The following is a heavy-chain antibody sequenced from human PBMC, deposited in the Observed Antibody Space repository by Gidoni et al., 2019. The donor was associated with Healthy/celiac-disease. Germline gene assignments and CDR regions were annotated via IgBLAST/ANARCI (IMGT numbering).Heavy chain of an antibody. V-gene: IGHV4-61*01. CDR3: ARDRPTILRFLEWGXMXV. Sequence: QVQLQESGPGLVKPSETLSLTCTVSGGSVSSGSYYWSWIRQPPGKGLEWIGYIYYSGSTNYNPSLKSRVTISVDTSKNQFSLKLSSVTAADTAVYYCARDRPTILRFLEWGXMXVWGQGTTVTVS. D-gene: IGHD3-3*01. CDR2: IYYSGST. J-gene: IGHJ6*02. CDR1: GGSVSSGSYY.